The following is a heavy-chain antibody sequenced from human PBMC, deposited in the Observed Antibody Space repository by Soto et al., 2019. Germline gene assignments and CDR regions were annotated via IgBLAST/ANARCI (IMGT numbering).Heavy chain of an antibody. CDR3: ARGRDEYKLGNV. J-gene: IGHJ6*02. Sequence: PSETLSLTCAVSGGSLSDYYWPWIRQSPGKGLEWIGEIHPSGSTNYNPSLRRRVTISVDTSKNQFSLKLTSLTAADTAVYYCARGRDEYKLGNVWGHGTTVTVSS. D-gene: IGHD1-1*01. CDR1: GGSLSDYY. V-gene: IGHV4-34*01. CDR2: IHPSGST.